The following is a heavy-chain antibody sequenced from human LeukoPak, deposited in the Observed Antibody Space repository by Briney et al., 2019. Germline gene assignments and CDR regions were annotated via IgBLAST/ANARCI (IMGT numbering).Heavy chain of an antibody. V-gene: IGHV4-39*01. D-gene: IGHD6-13*01. J-gene: IGHJ4*02. CDR3: ARHSSSWYFPSY. CDR1: GGSISSNSYY. CDR2: IYYSGST. Sequence: PSETLSLTCTVSGGSISSNSYYWGWIRQPPGKGLEWIGSIYYSGSTYYNPSLKSRVTISVDTSKNQFSLKLSSVTAADTAVYYCARHSSSWYFPSYWGQGTLVTVSS.